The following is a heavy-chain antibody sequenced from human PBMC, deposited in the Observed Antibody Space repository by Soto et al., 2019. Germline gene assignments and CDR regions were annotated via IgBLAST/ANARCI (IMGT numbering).Heavy chain of an antibody. J-gene: IGHJ6*04. CDR1: GGTFSNYA. CDR2: IIPMLGTA. D-gene: IGHD2-21*01. Sequence: QVQLVQSGAEVKKPGSSVKVSCRASGGTFSNYAISWVRQAPGQGLQWMGGIIPMLGTAKYAQKFQGRVTITADEATSTVYMELRMLKSDDTAVYYCQTLVIPPDPRGYNVTDVWGKGTMVSVSS. V-gene: IGHV1-69*01. CDR3: QTLVIPPDPRGYNVTDV.